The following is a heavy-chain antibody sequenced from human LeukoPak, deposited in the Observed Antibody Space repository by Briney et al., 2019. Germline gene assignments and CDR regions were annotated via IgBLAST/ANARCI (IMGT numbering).Heavy chain of an antibody. CDR2: IYSGGST. J-gene: IGHJ3*02. Sequence: PGGSLRLSCAASGFTVSSNYLSWVRQAPGKGPDWVSAIYSGGSTFYADSVKGRFIISRDNYKNTLSLQMNSLRAEDTAVYYCARQYAGDAFDIWGQGTLVTVSS. V-gene: IGHV3-53*01. CDR3: ARQYAGDAFDI. CDR1: GFTVSSNY.